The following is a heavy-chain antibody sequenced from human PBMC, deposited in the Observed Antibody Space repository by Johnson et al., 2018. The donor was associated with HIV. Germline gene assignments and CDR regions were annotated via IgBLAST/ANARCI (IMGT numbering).Heavy chain of an antibody. CDR2: IYSGGST. Sequence: VQLVESGGGLIQPGGSLRLSCAASGFTVSSNYMSWVRQAPGKGLEWVSVIYSGGSTYYADSVTGRFTISRDNAKNSLYLQMNSLRAEDTALYYCARVLEQFDAFDIWGQGTMVTVSS. V-gene: IGHV3-53*01. J-gene: IGHJ3*02. CDR3: ARVLEQFDAFDI. CDR1: GFTVSSNY. D-gene: IGHD2-2*01.